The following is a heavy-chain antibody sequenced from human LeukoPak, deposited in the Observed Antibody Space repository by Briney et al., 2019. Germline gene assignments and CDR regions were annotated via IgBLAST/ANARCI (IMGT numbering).Heavy chain of an antibody. Sequence: PGGSLRLSCAASGFSFANSVISWIRQAPGKGPEWVSAISGSGDRTDYADSMKGQFTISRDNSKNTLFLQMNNLRAEDTAVYYCARQNVGIAAAVYWGQGTLVTVSS. CDR1: GFSFANSV. V-gene: IGHV3-23*01. CDR3: ARQNVGIAAAVY. CDR2: ISGSGDRT. D-gene: IGHD6-13*01. J-gene: IGHJ4*02.